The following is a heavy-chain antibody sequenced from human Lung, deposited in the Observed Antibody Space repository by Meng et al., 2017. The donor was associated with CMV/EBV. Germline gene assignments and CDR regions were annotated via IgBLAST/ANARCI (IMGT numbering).Heavy chain of an antibody. CDR3: AKAGRMTIFGVVTNQYSYFDY. CDR2: ISGSGGST. J-gene: IGHJ4*02. D-gene: IGHD3-3*01. CDR1: GLTFSSYA. Sequence: GESLKISCATSGLTFSSYAMGWVRQAPGKGLEWVSAISGSGGSTYYADSEKGRFTISRDNSKNTLYLQMNSLRSEDTAVYYCAKAGRMTIFGVVTNQYSYFDYWGQGTLVTVSS. V-gene: IGHV3-23*01.